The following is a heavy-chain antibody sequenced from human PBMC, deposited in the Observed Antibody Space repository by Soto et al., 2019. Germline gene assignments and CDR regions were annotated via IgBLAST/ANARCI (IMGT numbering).Heavy chain of an antibody. D-gene: IGHD2-15*01. CDR1: GYIFTSYY. J-gene: IGHJ6*02. Sequence: ASVKVSCKASGYIFTSYYIHWVRQAPGQGLEWMGWINPNSGGTNYAQKFQGWVTMTRDTSISTAYMELSRLRSDDTAVYYCARDAVVAATPYYYYYYGMDVWGQGTTVTVSS. CDR2: INPNSGGT. V-gene: IGHV1-2*04. CDR3: ARDAVVAATPYYYYYYGMDV.